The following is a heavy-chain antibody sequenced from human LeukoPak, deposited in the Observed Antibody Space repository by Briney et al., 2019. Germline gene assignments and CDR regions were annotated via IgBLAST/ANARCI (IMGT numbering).Heavy chain of an antibody. D-gene: IGHD5-12*01. CDR1: GSTFTSQW. CDR2: IYPGDSDT. Sequence: GESLKISCKGSGSTFTSQWIGWVRQMPGKDLEWMGVIYPGDSDTRYSPSFQGQVTISADKSISTAYLQWSSLKASDTAMYYCARRGRAYSGSYMDVWGKGTTVTVSS. J-gene: IGHJ6*03. CDR3: ARRGRAYSGSYMDV. V-gene: IGHV5-51*01.